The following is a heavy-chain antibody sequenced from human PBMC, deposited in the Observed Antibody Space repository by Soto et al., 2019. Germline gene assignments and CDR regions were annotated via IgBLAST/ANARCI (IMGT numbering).Heavy chain of an antibody. CDR2: VSTNDDRT. Sequence: ASVKVSCKASGYIFTAYGLAWLRQAPGQRPEWMGWVSTNDDRTNYAQKFQGRVTMTTDRSTTTTSMELRSLRPDDTAVYYCARELNTESSAYYSFAFWGQGTLVTVSS. V-gene: IGHV1-18*01. J-gene: IGHJ4*02. CDR3: ARELNTESSAYYSFAF. CDR1: GYIFTAYG. D-gene: IGHD3-22*01.